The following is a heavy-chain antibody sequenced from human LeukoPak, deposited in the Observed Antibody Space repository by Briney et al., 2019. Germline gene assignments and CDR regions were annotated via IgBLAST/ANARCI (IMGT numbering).Heavy chain of an antibody. CDR1: GFTFSTYA. CDR2: ISSSSTYI. V-gene: IGHV3-21*01. Sequence: GGSLRLSCAASGFTFSTYAMNWVRQAPGKGLEWVSSISSSSTYIYYGDSVKGRFTISRDNAKNSLCLQMNSLRAEDTAVYYCATEGNGEFTVRSAFDIWGQGTMVTVSS. D-gene: IGHD3-10*01. CDR3: ATEGNGEFTVRSAFDI. J-gene: IGHJ3*02.